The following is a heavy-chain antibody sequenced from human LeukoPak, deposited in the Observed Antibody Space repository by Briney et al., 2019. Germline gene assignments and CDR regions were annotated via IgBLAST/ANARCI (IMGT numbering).Heavy chain of an antibody. Sequence: ASVKVSCKASGHTFTSYGISWVRQAPGQGLEWMGWISAYNGNTHYAQKLQGRVTMTTDTSTRTVYMELRSLRSDDTAVYYCARGSPPRRNYDSRGYYSYYFDYWGQGTLVTVSS. D-gene: IGHD3-22*01. J-gene: IGHJ4*02. CDR2: ISAYNGNT. CDR3: ARGSPPRRNYDSRGYYSYYFDY. V-gene: IGHV1-18*01. CDR1: GHTFTSYG.